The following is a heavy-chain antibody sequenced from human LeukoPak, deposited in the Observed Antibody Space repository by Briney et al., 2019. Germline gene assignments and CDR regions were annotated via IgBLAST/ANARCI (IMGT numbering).Heavy chain of an antibody. CDR3: ARDRFLGGYSYGIDY. J-gene: IGHJ4*02. V-gene: IGHV1-46*01. D-gene: IGHD5-18*01. Sequence: ASVKVSCKASGYTFTSYYVHWVRQAPGQGLEWMGIINPSGGSTSYAQKFQGRVTMTRDTSTSTVYMELSSLRSEDTAVYYCARDRFLGGYSYGIDYWGQGTLVTVSS. CDR2: INPSGGST. CDR1: GYTFTSYY.